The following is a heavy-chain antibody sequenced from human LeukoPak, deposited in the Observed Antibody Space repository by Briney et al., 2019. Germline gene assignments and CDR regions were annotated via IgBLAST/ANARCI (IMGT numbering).Heavy chain of an antibody. CDR1: GFTFSSYW. CDR2: IKQDGSEK. V-gene: IGHV3-7*01. Sequence: GGSLRLSCAASGFTFSSYWMSWVRQAPGKGLEWVANIKQDGSEKYYVDSVKGRFTISRDNAKNSLYLQMNSLRAEDTAVYYYARDRLQLWLRWYCALWGRGTLVTVSS. D-gene: IGHD5-18*01. J-gene: IGHJ2*01. CDR3: ARDRLQLWLRWYCAL.